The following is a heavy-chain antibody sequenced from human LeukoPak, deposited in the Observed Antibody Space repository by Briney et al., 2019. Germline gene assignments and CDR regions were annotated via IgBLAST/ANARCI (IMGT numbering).Heavy chain of an antibody. CDR2: IYHSGST. CDR1: GGSLIHYY. J-gene: IGHJ4*02. V-gene: IGHV4-59*01. Sequence: PSETLSLTCTVSGGSLIHYYWSWIRQPPGKGLEWLGYIYHSGSTNYNPPLKGRATISVDTSKNQISLRLSSVTAADTAVYYCARVDSGTYYMPFDYWGQGSLVTVSS. D-gene: IGHD1-26*01. CDR3: ARVDSGTYYMPFDY.